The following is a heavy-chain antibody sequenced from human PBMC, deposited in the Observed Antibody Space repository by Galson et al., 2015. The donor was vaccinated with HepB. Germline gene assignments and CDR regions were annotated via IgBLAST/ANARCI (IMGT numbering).Heavy chain of an antibody. CDR3: ARGGAGDYYDSSAAFDY. V-gene: IGHV1-2*02. CDR1: GGTFSGYA. J-gene: IGHJ4*02. Sequence: SVTVSCKASGGTFSGYAISWVRQAPGQGLEWMGWINPNSGGTNYAQKFQGRVTMTRDTSISTAYMELSRLRSDDTAVYYCARGGAGDYYDSSAAFDYWGQGTLVTVSS. D-gene: IGHD3-22*01. CDR2: INPNSGGT.